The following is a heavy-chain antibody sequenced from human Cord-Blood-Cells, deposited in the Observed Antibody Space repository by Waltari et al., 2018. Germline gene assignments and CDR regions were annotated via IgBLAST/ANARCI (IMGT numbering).Heavy chain of an antibody. V-gene: IGHV3-30*04. Sequence: QVQLVESGGGVVQPGRSLRLSCAASGFTFSSYAMHWVRQAPGKGLEWVAVISYDGSNKYDADSVKGRFTISRDNSKNTLYLQMNSLRAEDTAVYYCARESGDAFDIWGQGTMVTVSS. CDR1: GFTFSSYA. CDR2: ISYDGSNK. J-gene: IGHJ3*02. D-gene: IGHD7-27*01. CDR3: ARESGDAFDI.